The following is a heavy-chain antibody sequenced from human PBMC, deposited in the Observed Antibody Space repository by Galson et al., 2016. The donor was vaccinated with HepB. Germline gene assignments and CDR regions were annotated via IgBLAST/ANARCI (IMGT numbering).Heavy chain of an antibody. D-gene: IGHD6-19*01. CDR1: GFTFSSHW. CDR2: INTDGSST. J-gene: IGHJ4*02. Sequence: SLRLSCAASGFTFSSHWMHWVRQAPGKGLVWVSRINTDGSSTSYADSVKGRFTISRDNAKNTLYLQINSLRAEDTAVYYCVRGVAGCDYWGQGTLVTVSS. V-gene: IGHV3-74*01. CDR3: VRGVAGCDY.